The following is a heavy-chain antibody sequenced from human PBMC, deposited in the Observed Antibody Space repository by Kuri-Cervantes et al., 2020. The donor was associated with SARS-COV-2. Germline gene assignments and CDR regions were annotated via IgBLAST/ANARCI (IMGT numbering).Heavy chain of an antibody. CDR1: GGSISSYY. V-gene: IGHV4-59*12. CDR3: ARGAIAAAAFDY. CDR2: IYYSGST. J-gene: IGHJ4*02. D-gene: IGHD6-13*01. Sequence: GSLRLSCTVSGGSISSYYWSWIRQPPGKGLEWIGYIYYSGSTNYNPSLKRRVTISVDTSKNQFSLKLSSVTAADTAVYYCARGAIAAAAFDYWGQGTLVTVSS.